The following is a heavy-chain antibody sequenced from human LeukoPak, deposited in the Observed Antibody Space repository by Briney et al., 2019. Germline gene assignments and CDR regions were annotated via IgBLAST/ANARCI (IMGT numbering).Heavy chain of an antibody. V-gene: IGHV1-2*02. Sequence: ASVKVSCKASGYTFTAYYMHWVRQAPGQGLEWMGWINPDSGGTKYAQKFQDRVTMIRDTSINTAYMELNSLIYDDTAVYYCARGISGYDSWGQGTQVTVSS. CDR2: INPDSGGT. CDR1: GYTFTAYY. CDR3: ARGISGYDS. J-gene: IGHJ4*02. D-gene: IGHD5-12*01.